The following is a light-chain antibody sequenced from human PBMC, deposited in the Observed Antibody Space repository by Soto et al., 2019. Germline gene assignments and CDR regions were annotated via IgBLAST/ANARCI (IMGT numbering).Light chain of an antibody. V-gene: IGKV1-5*03. J-gene: IGKJ1*01. CDR1: QIISSW. CDR2: EAS. Sequence: DIQMTQSPSTLSASVGDRVTITCRASQIISSWLAWYQQKPGKAPKLLLYEASILESGVPSRFSGSGSGTEFTLTISSLQPDDFATYYCQQYYTYRTFGPGTKVEIK. CDR3: QQYYTYRT.